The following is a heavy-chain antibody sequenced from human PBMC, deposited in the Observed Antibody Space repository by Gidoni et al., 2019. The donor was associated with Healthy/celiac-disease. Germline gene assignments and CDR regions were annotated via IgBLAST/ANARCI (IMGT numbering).Heavy chain of an antibody. Sequence: EVQLVESGGGLVQPGGSLRLSCAASGFTFISYWMSWVRQAAGKGLEWVANIKQDGSEKYYVDSVKGRFTISRDNAKNSLYLQMNSLRAEDTAVYYCARDSSTSTHPGRFDPWGQGTLVTVSS. CDR1: GFTFISYW. J-gene: IGHJ5*02. CDR3: ARDSSTSTHPGRFDP. D-gene: IGHD2-2*01. V-gene: IGHV3-7*01. CDR2: IKQDGSEK.